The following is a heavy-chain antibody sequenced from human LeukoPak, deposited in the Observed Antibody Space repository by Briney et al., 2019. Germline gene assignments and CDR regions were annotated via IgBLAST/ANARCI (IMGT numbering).Heavy chain of an antibody. CDR2: INHSGST. J-gene: IGHJ5*02. V-gene: IGHV4-34*01. D-gene: IGHD3-9*01. CDR1: GGSFSGYY. Sequence: SETLSLTCAVYGGSFSGYYWSWIRQPPGKGLEWIGEINHSGSTNYNPSLKSRVTISVDRSKNQFSLKLSSVTAADTAVYYCARVLRYFLDPWGQGTLVTVSS. CDR3: ARVLRYFLDP.